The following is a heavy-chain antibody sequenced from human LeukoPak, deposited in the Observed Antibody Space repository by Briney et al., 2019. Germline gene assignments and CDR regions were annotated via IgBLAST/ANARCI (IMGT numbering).Heavy chain of an antibody. D-gene: IGHD1-26*01. V-gene: IGHV3-23*01. CDR2: IIDGGSDT. Sequence: GGSLRLSCAASGFTFSNHAMTWVRQAPGKGLEWVSAIIDGGSDTAYADSVQGRFTISRDNSKSTVDLQMNTLRAEDTAVYYCARDIAGLVKHLDAFDLWGQGTMVTVAS. CDR1: GFTFSNHA. J-gene: IGHJ3*01. CDR3: ARDIAGLVKHLDAFDL.